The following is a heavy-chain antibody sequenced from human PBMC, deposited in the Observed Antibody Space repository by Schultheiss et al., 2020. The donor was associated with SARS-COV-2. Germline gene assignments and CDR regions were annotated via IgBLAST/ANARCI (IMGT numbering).Heavy chain of an antibody. CDR3: ARVGAARSTRYGMDV. CDR1: GFTVSSNY. V-gene: IGHV3-66*01. CDR2: IYSGGST. D-gene: IGHD6-6*01. J-gene: IGHJ6*02. Sequence: GGSLRLSCAASGFTVSSNYMSWVRQAPGKGLEWVSVIYSGGSTYYADSVKGRFTISRDNSKNTLYLQMNSLRAEDTAVYYCARVGAARSTRYGMDVWGQGTTVTVSS.